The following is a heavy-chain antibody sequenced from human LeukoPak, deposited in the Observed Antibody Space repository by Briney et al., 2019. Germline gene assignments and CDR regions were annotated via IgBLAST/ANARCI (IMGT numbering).Heavy chain of an antibody. CDR2: IKTDGAYT. CDR1: GVTFSRDW. J-gene: IGHJ6*02. Sequence: PGGALRVSCAASGVTFSRDWMHWGRQAPGKGLGWVSRIKTDGAYTSSAESVKGRFTISRDNAKSTLYLQMNALRGADTAVYYCASEEGGLDVWGQGTPVTVSS. CDR3: ASEEGGLDV. V-gene: IGHV3-74*01.